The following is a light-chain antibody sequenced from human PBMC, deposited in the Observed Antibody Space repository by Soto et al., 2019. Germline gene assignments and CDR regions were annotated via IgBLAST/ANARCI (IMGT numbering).Light chain of an antibody. CDR3: CSYAGSSTFYV. V-gene: IGLV2-23*02. J-gene: IGLJ1*01. Sequence: LTQPASVSGSPGQSITISCTGSSSDVGSYNLVSWYQQHPGKAPKLLIYKVTKRPSGVSNRFSGSKSGNTASLTISGLQAEDEADYYCCSYAGSSTFYVFGTGTKVTVL. CDR1: SSDVGSYNL. CDR2: KVT.